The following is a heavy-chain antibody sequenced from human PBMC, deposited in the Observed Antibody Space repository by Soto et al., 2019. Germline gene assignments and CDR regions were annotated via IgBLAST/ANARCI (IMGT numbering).Heavy chain of an antibody. V-gene: IGHV1-18*01. CDR2: ISAYNGNT. Sequence: ASVKVSCKASGYTFTSYAISWVRQAPGQGLEWMGWISAYNGNTNYAQKLQGRVTMTTDTSTSTAYMELRSLRSDDTAVYYCARGGCSSTSCYVRHSNGQYWFDPWGQGTLVTVSS. D-gene: IGHD2-2*01. J-gene: IGHJ5*02. CDR1: GYTFTSYA. CDR3: ARGGCSSTSCYVRHSNGQYWFDP.